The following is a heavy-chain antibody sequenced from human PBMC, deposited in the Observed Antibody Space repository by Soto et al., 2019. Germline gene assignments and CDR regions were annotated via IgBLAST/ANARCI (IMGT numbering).Heavy chain of an antibody. J-gene: IGHJ6*02. D-gene: IGHD1-1*01. CDR1: GFTVSSNY. CDR3: ARANPNMESTDQYYYYYGMDV. V-gene: IGHV3-53*01. CDR2: IYSGGST. Sequence: GGSLRLSCAASGFTVSSNYMSWVRQAPGKGLEWVSVIYSGGSTYYADSVKGRFTISRDNSKNTLYLQMNSLRAEDTAVYYCARANPNMESTDQYYYYYGMDVWGQGTTVTVSS.